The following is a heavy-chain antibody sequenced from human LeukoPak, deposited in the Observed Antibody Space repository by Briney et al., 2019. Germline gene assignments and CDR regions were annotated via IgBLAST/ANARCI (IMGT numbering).Heavy chain of an antibody. CDR3: ARGMATINFDY. V-gene: IGHV4-61*02. CDR1: GGSISSGSYY. D-gene: IGHD5-24*01. J-gene: IGHJ4*02. Sequence: SETLSLTCTVSGGSISSGSYYWSWIRQPAGKGLGWIGRIYASGSTNYNPSLKSRVTISVDTPKNQFSLKLNSVTAADTAVYYCARGMATINFDYWGQGTLVTVSS. CDR2: IYASGST.